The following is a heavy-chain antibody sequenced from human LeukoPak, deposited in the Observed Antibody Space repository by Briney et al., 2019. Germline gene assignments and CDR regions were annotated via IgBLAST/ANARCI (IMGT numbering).Heavy chain of an antibody. J-gene: IGHJ4*02. CDR2: FYSSGST. D-gene: IGHD5-18*01. CDR3: ARGVNRVTQYYFDY. Sequence: SETLSLTCTVSGDSISSHYWSWIRQPPGKGMEWIGYFYSSGSTDYNPSLRSRVTISVDMSKNQFSLKLSSVTAADTAVYYCARGVNRVTQYYFDYWGQGTLVTVSS. V-gene: IGHV4-59*11. CDR1: GDSISSHY.